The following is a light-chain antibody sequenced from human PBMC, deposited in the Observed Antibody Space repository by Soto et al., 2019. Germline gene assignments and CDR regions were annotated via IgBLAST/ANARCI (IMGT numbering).Light chain of an antibody. V-gene: IGLV1-51*01. Sequence: QSVLTQPLSVSAAPGQRVTISCSGSSSNIGGNAGSWYQHLPGTAPKLLIYDDDKLPSGIPDRFSGSKSGTSATLGITGFQTGDEADHYCGSWDSSLSAYVFGTGTKVTVL. CDR3: GSWDSSLSAYV. CDR1: SSNIGGNA. J-gene: IGLJ1*01. CDR2: DDD.